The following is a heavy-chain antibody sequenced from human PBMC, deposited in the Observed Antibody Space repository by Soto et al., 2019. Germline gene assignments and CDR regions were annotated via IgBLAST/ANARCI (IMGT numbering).Heavy chain of an antibody. J-gene: IGHJ4*02. D-gene: IGHD3-22*01. CDR3: ARNFHYDSTPSNVDY. V-gene: IGHV3-30-3*01. CDR2: ISYDGSNK. CDR1: VFTFSSYA. Sequence: GGSLRLSCAASVFTFSSYAMHWVRQAPGKGLEWVAVISYDGSNKYYADSVKGRFTISRDNSKNTLYLQMNSLRAEDTAVYYCARNFHYDSTPSNVDYWGQGTLVTVSS.